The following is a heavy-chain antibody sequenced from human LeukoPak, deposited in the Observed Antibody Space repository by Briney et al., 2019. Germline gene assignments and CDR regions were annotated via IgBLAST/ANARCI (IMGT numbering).Heavy chain of an antibody. Sequence: SVTVSFMASGGTFSNYAISWVRQAPGKGLEWMGRIIPILGIANYAQKLQGRVTMTTDTSTSTAYMELRSLRSDDTAVYYCAVLPGYYYDSRGYSYAFDIWGQGPMVTVSS. CDR3: AVLPGYYYDSRGYSYAFDI. CDR2: IIPILGIA. J-gene: IGHJ3*02. CDR1: GGTFSNYA. V-gene: IGHV1-69*04. D-gene: IGHD3-22*01.